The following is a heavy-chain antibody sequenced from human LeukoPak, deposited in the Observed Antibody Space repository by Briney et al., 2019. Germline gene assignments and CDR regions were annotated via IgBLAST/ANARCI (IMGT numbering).Heavy chain of an antibody. J-gene: IGHJ5*02. CDR1: GGSISTYY. CDR3: ARGLVGTTGEQNWFDP. Sequence: PSETLSLTCTVSGGSISTYYWSWIRQPAGKGLEWMGRVHTSGSTNYNPSLKSRVTISVDNSKNQFSLKLSSVTAADTAIYYCARGLVGTTGEQNWFDPWGQGTLVTVSS. CDR2: VHTSGST. D-gene: IGHD1-26*01. V-gene: IGHV4-4*07.